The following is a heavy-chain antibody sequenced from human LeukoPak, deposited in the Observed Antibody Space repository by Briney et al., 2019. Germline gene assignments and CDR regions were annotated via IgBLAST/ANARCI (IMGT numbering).Heavy chain of an antibody. V-gene: IGHV4-4*02. J-gene: IGHJ6*03. Sequence: SGTLSLTCAVSGGSISSSNWWSWVRQPPGKGLKWIGEIYHSGSTNYNPSLKSRVTISVDKSKNQFSLKLSSVTAADTAVYYCARGNYKFLEAIHYYMDVWGRGTTVTVSS. D-gene: IGHD3-3*01. CDR2: IYHSGST. CDR1: GGSISSSNW. CDR3: ARGNYKFLEAIHYYMDV.